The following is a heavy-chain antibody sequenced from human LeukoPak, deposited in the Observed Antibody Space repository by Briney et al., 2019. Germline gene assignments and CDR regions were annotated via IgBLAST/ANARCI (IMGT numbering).Heavy chain of an antibody. CDR1: GGSISSDY. J-gene: IGHJ4*02. Sequence: SETLSLTCAVSGGSISSDYWRWVRQPPGKGLEWIGYIYYSGSTNYNPSLKSRVTISLDPPRNQFSLKLSSLTASDTAVYYCVRDCSGASFSDYWGQGTLVTVSS. CDR2: IYYSGST. V-gene: IGHV4-59*01. D-gene: IGHD2-15*01. CDR3: VRDCSGASFSDY.